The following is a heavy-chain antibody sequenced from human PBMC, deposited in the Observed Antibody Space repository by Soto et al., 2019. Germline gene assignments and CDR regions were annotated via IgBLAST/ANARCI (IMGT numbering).Heavy chain of an antibody. J-gene: IGHJ4*02. D-gene: IGHD1-7*01. CDR2: ISGSGNDA. CDR1: GFPFSHYA. V-gene: IGHV3-23*01. Sequence: VQLLESGGGLVQPGGSLRLSCAASGFPFSHYAMSWVRQAPGKGLEWVSAISGSGNDASYADSVRGRFTISRDNSRDTLYLQMNSLRADDTAVYYCARELSALGTIDFWGQGTLVTVSS. CDR3: ARELSALGTIDF.